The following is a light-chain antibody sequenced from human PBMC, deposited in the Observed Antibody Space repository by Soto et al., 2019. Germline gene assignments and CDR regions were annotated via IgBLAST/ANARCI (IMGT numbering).Light chain of an antibody. CDR3: SSYTTSTTLV. J-gene: IGLJ2*01. Sequence: QSALTQPASVSGSPGQSITISCTGTSSDVGAYNYVSWYQQHPGKAPKFLIYEVNNRPSGVSDRFSGSKSGNTASLTISRLQAEDEADYYCSSYTTSTTLVFGGGTKLTVL. V-gene: IGLV2-14*01. CDR1: SSDVGAYNY. CDR2: EVN.